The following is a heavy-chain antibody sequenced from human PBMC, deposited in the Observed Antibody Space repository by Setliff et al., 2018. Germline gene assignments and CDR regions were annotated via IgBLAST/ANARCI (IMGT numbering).Heavy chain of an antibody. D-gene: IGHD2-21*01. J-gene: IGHJ4*02. V-gene: IGHV3-23*01. Sequence: LRLSCAASGFTFSSYAMSWVRQAPGKGLEWVSAISGSGGSTYYADSVKGRFTISRDNSKNTLYLQMNSLRAEDTAVYYCARGGDYCGGECYIPPPDSYWGQGTLVTVSS. CDR1: GFTFSSYA. CDR2: ISGSGGST. CDR3: ARGGDYCGGECYIPPPDSY.